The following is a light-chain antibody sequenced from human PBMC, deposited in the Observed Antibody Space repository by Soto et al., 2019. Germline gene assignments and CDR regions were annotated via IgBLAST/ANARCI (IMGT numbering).Light chain of an antibody. Sequence: QSALTQPASVSGSPGQSITISCTGSSSDVGDYNYVAWYQQHPDKAPKLMIFDVSSRPSGVSNRFSGSKSGNTASLTISGRQAEDEADYFCSSYSSSGTLYVFGTGTKLTVL. CDR2: DVS. CDR3: SSYSSSGTLYV. CDR1: SSDVGDYNY. V-gene: IGLV2-14*01. J-gene: IGLJ1*01.